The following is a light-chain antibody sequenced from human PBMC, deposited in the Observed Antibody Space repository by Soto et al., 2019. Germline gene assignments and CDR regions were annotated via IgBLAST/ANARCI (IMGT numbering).Light chain of an antibody. CDR3: KSYAGSNTYV. CDR2: EVV. Sequence: QSALTQPASVSGSPGQSITISCTGTSSDVGNYKYVSWYQHHPGKAPRLIIYEVVQRPSGVPDRSSGSKSGNTASLTVSGLQAADEGDYFCKSYAGSNTYVFGSGTKVTVL. CDR1: SSDVGNYKY. J-gene: IGLJ1*01. V-gene: IGLV2-8*01.